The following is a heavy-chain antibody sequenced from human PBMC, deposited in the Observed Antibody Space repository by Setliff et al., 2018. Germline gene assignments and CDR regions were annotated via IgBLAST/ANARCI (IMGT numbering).Heavy chain of an antibody. J-gene: IGHJ6*03. CDR2: IYYSGST. D-gene: IGHD3-10*01. CDR3: ARHKSNGSGSYPSLYMDV. V-gene: IGHV4-39*01. Sequence: SETLSLTCIVSGDSISSNSHYWGWIRQPPGKGLEWVATIYYSGSTYSNPSLKSRLIISVDAPDNQFSVKLSSVTAADTAVYYCARHKSNGSGSYPSLYMDVWGKGIMVTVSS. CDR1: GDSISSNSHY.